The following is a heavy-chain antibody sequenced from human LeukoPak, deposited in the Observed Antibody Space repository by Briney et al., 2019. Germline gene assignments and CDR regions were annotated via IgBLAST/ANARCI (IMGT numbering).Heavy chain of an antibody. CDR2: INIEGTII. J-gene: IGHJ5*02. D-gene: IGHD7-27*01. CDR3: VRALGDA. Sequence: GGSLRLSCAASGFTFADYAMHWVRQAPGEGLVWVARINIEGTIISYADSVKGRLTISKDDAKNTLYLQMNNLRAEDTAIYYCVRALGDAWGQGTLVTVSS. CDR1: GFTFADYA. V-gene: IGHV3-74*01.